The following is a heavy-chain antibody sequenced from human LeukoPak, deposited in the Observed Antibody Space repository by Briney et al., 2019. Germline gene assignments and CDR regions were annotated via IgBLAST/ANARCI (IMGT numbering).Heavy chain of an antibody. V-gene: IGHV3-64*02. J-gene: IGHJ6*03. Sequence: GGSLRLSCAASGFTFSSYAMHWVRQAPGKGLEYVSAISSNGGSTYYADSVKGRFTISRDNSKNTLYLQMGSLRAEDMAVYYCAREGRQWLVSRYYYYMDVWGKGTTVTVSS. CDR1: GFTFSSYA. CDR2: ISSNGGST. CDR3: AREGRQWLVSRYYYYMDV. D-gene: IGHD6-19*01.